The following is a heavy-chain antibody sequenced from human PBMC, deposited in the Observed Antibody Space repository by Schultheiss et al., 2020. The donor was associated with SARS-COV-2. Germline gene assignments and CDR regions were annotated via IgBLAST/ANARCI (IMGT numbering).Heavy chain of an antibody. V-gene: IGHV4-34*01. J-gene: IGHJ4*02. CDR2: INHSGST. CDR3: ARGPNCSSTSCYFDY. Sequence: SETLSLTCAVYGGSFSGYYWSWIRQPPGKGLEWIGEINHSGSTNYNPSPKSRVTISVDTSKNQFSLKLSSVTAADTAVYYCARGPNCSSTSCYFDYWGQGTLVTVSS. CDR1: GGSFSGYY. D-gene: IGHD2-2*01.